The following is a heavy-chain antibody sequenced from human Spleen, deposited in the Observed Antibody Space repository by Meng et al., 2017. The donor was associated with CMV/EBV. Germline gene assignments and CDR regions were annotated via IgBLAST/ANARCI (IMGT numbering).Heavy chain of an antibody. Sequence: ASVKVYCKASGYTCTGYYMHWVRQAPGQGLEWMGWINPNSGGTNYAQKFQGRVNMTRDTSISTAYMELSRLRSDDTAVYYCARALQYCSSTSCYYYYGMDVWGQGTTVTVSS. V-gene: IGHV1-2*02. D-gene: IGHD2-2*01. J-gene: IGHJ6*02. CDR3: ARALQYCSSTSCYYYYGMDV. CDR1: GYTCTGYY. CDR2: INPNSGGT.